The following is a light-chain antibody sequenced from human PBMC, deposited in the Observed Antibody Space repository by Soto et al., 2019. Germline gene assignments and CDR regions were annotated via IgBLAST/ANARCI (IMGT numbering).Light chain of an antibody. J-gene: IGLJ3*02. CDR2: EGT. V-gene: IGLV2-23*01. CDR1: SSDVGSYKL. CDR3: CSYAGGSTWM. Sequence: QSALTQPASVSGSPGQSITISCTGTSSDVGSYKLVSWYQQHPGKAPKVLIYEGTERPSGVSNRFSGSKSGNTASLTISGLQAEDEADYYCCSYAGGSTWMFGGGTKLTVL.